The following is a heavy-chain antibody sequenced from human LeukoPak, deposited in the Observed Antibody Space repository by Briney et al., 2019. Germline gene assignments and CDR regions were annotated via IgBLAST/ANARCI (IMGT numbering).Heavy chain of an antibody. V-gene: IGHV4-59*12. D-gene: IGHD2/OR15-2a*01. Sequence: PSETLSLTCTVSGGSFGNYYWSWIRQPPGKGLEWIAYIYDSGTTNYNPSLKSRVTISVDTSKNQFSLKLSSVAAADTAVYYCARDRCNSSSCASRGAFDIWGQGTMVTVSS. CDR1: GGSFGNYY. CDR2: IYDSGTT. CDR3: ARDRCNSSSCASRGAFDI. J-gene: IGHJ3*02.